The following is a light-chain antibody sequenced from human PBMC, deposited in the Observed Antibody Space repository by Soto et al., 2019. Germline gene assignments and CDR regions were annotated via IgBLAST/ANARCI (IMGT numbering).Light chain of an antibody. CDR2: KVS. Sequence: EIVMTQPSLSAAATLGQPASISCRSRQSLVHSDGNTYLSWLHVGPGQSPRPLIYKVSNRFPGVPDRFTGSGAETEFTLNISRVEAEDVGTYYCLQNTRVPLTFGGGTKVEI. CDR3: LQNTRVPLT. V-gene: IGKV2-24*01. J-gene: IGKJ4*01. CDR1: QSLVHSDGNTY.